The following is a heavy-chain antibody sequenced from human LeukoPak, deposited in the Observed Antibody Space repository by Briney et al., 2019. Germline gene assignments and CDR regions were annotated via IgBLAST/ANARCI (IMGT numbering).Heavy chain of an antibody. CDR2: ISGSGGST. V-gene: IGHV3-23*01. CDR3: AKDLSSSWYPDNWFDP. D-gene: IGHD6-13*01. Sequence: GGSLRLSCAASGFTFSSYSMNWVRQAPGKGLEWVSGISGSGGSTYYADSVKGRFTISRDNSKNTLYLQMNSLRAEDTAVYYCAKDLSSSWYPDNWFDPWGQGTLVTVSS. J-gene: IGHJ5*02. CDR1: GFTFSSYS.